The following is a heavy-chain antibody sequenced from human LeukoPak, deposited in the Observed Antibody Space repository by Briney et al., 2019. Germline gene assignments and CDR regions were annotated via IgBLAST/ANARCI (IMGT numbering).Heavy chain of an antibody. D-gene: IGHD6-19*01. Sequence: PGGSLRLSCAASGFTFSSYEMNWVRQAPGKGLEWVSYIGSSGSAIYYADSVKGRFTISRDNAKNSLYLQMNSLRAEDTAVYYCASVGRQWLVFDYWGQGTLVTVSS. V-gene: IGHV3-48*03. CDR2: IGSSGSAI. J-gene: IGHJ4*02. CDR3: ASVGRQWLVFDY. CDR1: GFTFSSYE.